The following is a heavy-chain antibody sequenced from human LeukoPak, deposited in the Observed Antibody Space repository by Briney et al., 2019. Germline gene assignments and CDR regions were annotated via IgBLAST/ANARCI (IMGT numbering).Heavy chain of an antibody. Sequence: GESLKISCKGSGYTFTNYWIVWLRQMPGKGPEWMGIICPGDFDTRYSPSFQGQVTISVDRSNSTAYLQWNSLKASDTAMYYCARLPYYHYYYMDVWGKGTTVTVSS. CDR1: GYTFTNYW. J-gene: IGHJ6*03. CDR2: ICPGDFDT. V-gene: IGHV5-51*01. CDR3: ARLPYYHYYYMDV.